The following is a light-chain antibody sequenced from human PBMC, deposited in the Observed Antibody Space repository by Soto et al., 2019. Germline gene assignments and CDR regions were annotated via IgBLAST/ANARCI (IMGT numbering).Light chain of an antibody. CDR2: GAS. CDR3: QQAYSIPIT. CDR1: QDVACH. J-gene: IGKJ5*01. Sequence: GVSVSITCRASQDVACHLAHYQHKPGRTPDLLIHGASRLQSGVPARFSGSGSGTDFTLSINSLQPEDFATYYCQQAYSIPITFGQGTQLEIK. V-gene: IGKV1D-12*01.